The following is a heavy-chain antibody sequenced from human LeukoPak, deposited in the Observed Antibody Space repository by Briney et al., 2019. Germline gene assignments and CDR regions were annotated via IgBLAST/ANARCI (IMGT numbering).Heavy chain of an antibody. CDR1: GYTFTGYY. J-gene: IGHJ4*02. Sequence: ASVKVSCMTSGYTFTGYYMHWVRQAPGQGLEWMGRINPKSGGTDYAQKFQGRVTMTRDTSISTAYMELSRLRSDDTAVYYCAASIALTGNFFDYWGQGTLVTVSS. D-gene: IGHD6-19*01. CDR3: AASIALTGNFFDY. V-gene: IGHV1-2*06. CDR2: INPKSGGT.